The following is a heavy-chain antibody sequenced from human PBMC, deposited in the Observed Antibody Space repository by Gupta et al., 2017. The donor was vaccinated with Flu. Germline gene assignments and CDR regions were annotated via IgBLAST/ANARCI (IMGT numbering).Heavy chain of an antibody. CDR1: GDSISSSSYH. CDR3: TRDTGAASNDT. D-gene: IGHD6-25*01. J-gene: IGHJ5*02. CDR2: MKYGSAL. V-gene: IGHV4-39*02. Sequence: QLQLQESGPVLVKPSETLSLTCTVSGDSISSSSYHWGWIRQPPGKGLEWIGSMKYGSALNYSPSLRSRLTLSADTSKNQLALKLTSVTASDTAVYFCTRDTGAASNDTWGQGTLVTVSS.